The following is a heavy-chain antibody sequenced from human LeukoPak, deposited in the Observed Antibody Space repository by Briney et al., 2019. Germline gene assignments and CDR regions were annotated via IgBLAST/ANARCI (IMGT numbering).Heavy chain of an antibody. CDR2: MSSSGIS. Sequence: SETLSLACTVANGSIGRDTYFWSWIRQPAGRGLEWIGRMSSSGISTYSPSLKSRVTISIDTSRNQFSMNLNSVTAADTAVYYCAKGAGPPWFDPWGQGNLVTVSS. V-gene: IGHV4-61*02. D-gene: IGHD6-19*01. CDR3: AKGAGPPWFDP. CDR1: NGSIGRDTYF. J-gene: IGHJ5*02.